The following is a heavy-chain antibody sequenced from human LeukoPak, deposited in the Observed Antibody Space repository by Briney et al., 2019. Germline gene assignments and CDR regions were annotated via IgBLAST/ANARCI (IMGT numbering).Heavy chain of an antibody. J-gene: IGHJ4*02. V-gene: IGHV4-59*01. Sequence: SETLSLTCTISGGSISSYYWSWIRQPPGKGLEWIGYIYYSGSTNYNPSLKSRVTISVDTSKNQFSLKLSSVTAADTAVYYYAGASYDSSGVHWGQGTLVTVSS. CDR1: GGSISSYY. CDR2: IYYSGST. D-gene: IGHD3-22*01. CDR3: AGASYDSSGVH.